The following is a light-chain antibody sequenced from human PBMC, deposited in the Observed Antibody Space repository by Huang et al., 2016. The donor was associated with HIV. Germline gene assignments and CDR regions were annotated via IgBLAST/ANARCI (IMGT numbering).Light chain of an antibody. CDR3: QQSHNMPWT. CDR2: AGS. V-gene: IGKV1-39*01. CDR1: QTIYSY. J-gene: IGKJ1*01. Sequence: DIQMTQSPSSLSASVGDRVTITCRESQTIYSYLKWYQQKPGKAAKLLIYAGSSLQSEVSSIFSGSGSGTDFRLTITSLQPEDFATYYCQQSHNMPWTFGQGTKVEIK.